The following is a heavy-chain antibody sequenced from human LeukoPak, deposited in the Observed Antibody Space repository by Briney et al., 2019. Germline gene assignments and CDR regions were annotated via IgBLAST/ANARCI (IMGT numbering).Heavy chain of an antibody. CDR2: ISSSSSYI. CDR3: ARVGYDGTGYYSLGNY. D-gene: IGHD3-22*01. CDR1: GFTFKKYD. J-gene: IGHJ4*02. Sequence: GGSLRLSCAASGFTFKKYDVTWVRQAPGKGLEWVSSISSSSSYIYYADSVKGRFTISRDNAKNSLYLQMNSLRAEDTAVYYCARVGYDGTGYYSLGNYWGQGTLVSVSS. V-gene: IGHV3-21*01.